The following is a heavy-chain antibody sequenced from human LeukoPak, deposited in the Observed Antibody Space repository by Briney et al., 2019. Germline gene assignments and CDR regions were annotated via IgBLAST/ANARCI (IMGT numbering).Heavy chain of an antibody. Sequence: PGGSLRLSCAASGFTFSRHWMSWVRQAPGRGLERVANINLDGREKYYVDSVKGRFTISRDNAQNSLYLQMNSLRGEDTAVYYCARDDWGPGDYWGQGTLVTVSS. CDR3: ARDDWGPGDY. CDR2: INLDGREK. J-gene: IGHJ4*02. V-gene: IGHV3-7*01. D-gene: IGHD3-9*01. CDR1: GFTFSRHW.